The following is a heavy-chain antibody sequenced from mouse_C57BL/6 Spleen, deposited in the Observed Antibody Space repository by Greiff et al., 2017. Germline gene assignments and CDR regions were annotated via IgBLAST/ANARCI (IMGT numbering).Heavy chain of an antibody. CDR3: AMGYYGSSPYWYFDV. D-gene: IGHD1-1*01. J-gene: IGHJ1*03. CDR2: IYPGDGDT. Sequence: LVESGPELVKPGASVKISCKASGYAFSSSWMNWVKQRPGKGLEWIGRIYPGDGDTNYNGKFKGKATLTADKSSSTAYMQLSSLTSEDSAVYFCAMGYYGSSPYWYFDVWGTGTTVTVSS. V-gene: IGHV1-82*01. CDR1: GYAFSSSW.